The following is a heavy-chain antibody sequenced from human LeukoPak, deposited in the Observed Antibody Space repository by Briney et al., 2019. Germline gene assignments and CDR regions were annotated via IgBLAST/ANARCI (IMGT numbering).Heavy chain of an antibody. D-gene: IGHD3-22*01. CDR3: ARGLTSLRRSRAYYDSRPDAFDI. CDR1: GGSFSGYY. J-gene: IGHJ3*02. V-gene: IGHV4-34*01. CDR2: INHSGST. Sequence: SETLSLTCAVYGGSFSGYYWSWIRQPPGKGLEWIGEINHSGSTNYNPSLKSRVTISLDKSKNQFSLKLSSVPAADTAVYYCARGLTSLRRSRAYYDSRPDAFDIWGQGTMVTVSS.